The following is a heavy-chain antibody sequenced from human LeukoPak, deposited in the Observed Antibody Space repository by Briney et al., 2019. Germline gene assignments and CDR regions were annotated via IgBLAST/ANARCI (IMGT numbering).Heavy chain of an antibody. J-gene: IGHJ2*01. V-gene: IGHV4-59*08. CDR3: ARREQDSTNFDL. D-gene: IGHD2-2*01. Sequence: SETLSLTCTVSGGSISSYYWSWIRQPPGKGLEWIGYIYYSGSTNYNPSLKSRVTISVDTSKNQFSLKLSSVTAADTAVYYCARREQDSTNFDLWGRGTLVTVSS. CDR2: IYYSGST. CDR1: GGSISSYY.